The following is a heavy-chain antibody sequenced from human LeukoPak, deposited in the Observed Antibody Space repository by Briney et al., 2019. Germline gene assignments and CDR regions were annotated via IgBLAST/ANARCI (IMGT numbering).Heavy chain of an antibody. CDR1: GYSFTSYW. CDR2: IYPGDSDT. J-gene: IGHJ3*02. Sequence: GESLKISCKGSGYSFTSYWIGWVRQMPGKGLEWMGIIYPGDSDTRYSPSFQGQVTISADKSISTAYLQWSSLKASDTAMYYCARPQDYYGSGSDDDAFDIWGQGTMVTVSS. CDR3: ARPQDYYGSGSDDDAFDI. D-gene: IGHD3-10*01. V-gene: IGHV5-51*01.